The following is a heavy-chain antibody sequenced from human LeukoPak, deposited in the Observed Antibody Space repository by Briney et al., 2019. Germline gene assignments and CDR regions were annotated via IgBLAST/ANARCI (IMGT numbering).Heavy chain of an antibody. CDR2: IYYSGST. V-gene: IGHV4-39*01. Sequence: SETLSLTCTVSGGSISSSSYYWGWIRQPPGKGLEWIGSIYYSGSTYYNPSLKSRVTISVDTSKNQFSLKLSSVTAADTAVYYCARLGIAAAGKRGQIDYWGQGTLVTVSS. D-gene: IGHD6-13*01. J-gene: IGHJ4*02. CDR3: ARLGIAAAGKRGQIDY. CDR1: GGSISSSSYY.